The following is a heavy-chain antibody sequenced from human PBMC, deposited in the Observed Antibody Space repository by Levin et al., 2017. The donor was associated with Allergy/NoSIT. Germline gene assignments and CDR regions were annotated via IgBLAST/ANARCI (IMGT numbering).Heavy chain of an antibody. CDR1: GFSLSSTGVG. CDR3: ARNVVWFGEPPSWFDP. D-gene: IGHD3-10*01. CDR2: IYWDDDK. J-gene: IGHJ5*02. V-gene: IGHV2-5*02. Sequence: SGPTLVKPTQTLTLTCTFSGFSLSSTGVGVGWIRQPPGKALEWLALIYWDDDKRYSPSLKRRLTITKDTSKNQVVLTMTNMDPVDTATYFCARNVVWFGEPPSWFDPWGQGTLVTVSS.